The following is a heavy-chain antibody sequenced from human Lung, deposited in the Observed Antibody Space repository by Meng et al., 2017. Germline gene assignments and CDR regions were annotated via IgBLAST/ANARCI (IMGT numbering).Heavy chain of an antibody. D-gene: IGHD4-11*01. Sequence: QVQLQQWGAGLFKTSETLSLTCVVSGGSFSDYYWSWIRQPPGKGLEWIGEINHSGSTNYNPSLESRATISVDTSQNNLSLKLSSVTAADSAVYYCARGPTTMAHDFDYWGQGTLVTVSS. J-gene: IGHJ4*02. V-gene: IGHV4-34*01. CDR1: GGSFSDYY. CDR2: INHSGST. CDR3: ARGPTTMAHDFDY.